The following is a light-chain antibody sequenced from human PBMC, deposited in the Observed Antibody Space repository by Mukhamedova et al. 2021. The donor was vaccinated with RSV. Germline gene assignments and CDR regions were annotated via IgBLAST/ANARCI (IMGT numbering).Light chain of an antibody. CDR3: CLYVGSSTFG. Sequence: QKPGQAPVLVIYKDSERPSGVSNRFSGSKSGNTASLTISGLQAEDEADYYCCLYVGSSTFGFGGGTKLTVL. CDR2: KDS. J-gene: IGLJ2*01. V-gene: IGLV2-23*02.